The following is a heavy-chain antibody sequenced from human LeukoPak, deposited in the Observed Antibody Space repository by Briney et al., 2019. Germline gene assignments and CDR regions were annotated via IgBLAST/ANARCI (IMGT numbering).Heavy chain of an antibody. CDR1: GFTFSTFA. Sequence: PGGSLRLPCAASGFTFSTFAMIWVRQPPGKGLEWVSSIFPSGGEIHYADSVRGRFTISRDNSKSTLSLQMNSLRAEDTAIYYCATYRQVLLSFESWGQGTLVTVSS. CDR3: ATYRQVLLSFES. V-gene: IGHV3-23*01. D-gene: IGHD2/OR15-2a*01. CDR2: IFPSGGEI. J-gene: IGHJ4*02.